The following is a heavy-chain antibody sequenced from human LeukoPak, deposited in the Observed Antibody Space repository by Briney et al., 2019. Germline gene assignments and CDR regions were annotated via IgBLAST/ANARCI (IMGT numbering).Heavy chain of an antibody. J-gene: IGHJ4*02. CDR1: GGSVSSGSYY. Sequence: PSETLSLTCTVSGGSVSSGSYYWSWIRQPPGKGLEWIGYIYYSGSTNSNPSLKSRVTISVDTSKNQFSLKLSSVTAADTAVYYCARDRVGSYHKGGVYFDYWGQGTLVTVSS. CDR2: IYYSGST. V-gene: IGHV4-61*01. CDR3: ARDRVGSYHKGGVYFDY. D-gene: IGHD1-26*01.